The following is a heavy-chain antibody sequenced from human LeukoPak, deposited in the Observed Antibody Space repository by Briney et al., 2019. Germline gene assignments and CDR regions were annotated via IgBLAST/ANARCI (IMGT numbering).Heavy chain of an antibody. D-gene: IGHD1-26*01. CDR3: ARESGSYLVDY. CDR1: GFTFSTYW. Sequence: GGSLRLSCAASGFTFSTYWMSWVRQAPGKGLEWVANIKEDGSEKNHVDSLKGRFTISRDNAKNSVYLQMNSLRVEDTAVYYCARESGSYLVDYWGQGTLVTVSS. CDR2: IKEDGSEK. V-gene: IGHV3-7*01. J-gene: IGHJ4*02.